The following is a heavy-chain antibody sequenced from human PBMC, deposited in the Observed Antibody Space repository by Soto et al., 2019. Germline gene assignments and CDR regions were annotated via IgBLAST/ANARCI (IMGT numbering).Heavy chain of an antibody. V-gene: IGHV1-46*01. CDR1: GYTFTSYY. CDR2: INPSGGST. D-gene: IGHD3-3*01. Sequence: GASVKVSCKASGYTFTSYYMHWVRQAPGQGLEWMGIINPSGGSTSYAQKFQGRVTMTRDTSTSTVYMELSSLRSEDTAVYYCAREMTEETVLRFLEWPPYNWFDPWGQGTLVTVSS. CDR3: AREMTEETVLRFLEWPPYNWFDP. J-gene: IGHJ5*02.